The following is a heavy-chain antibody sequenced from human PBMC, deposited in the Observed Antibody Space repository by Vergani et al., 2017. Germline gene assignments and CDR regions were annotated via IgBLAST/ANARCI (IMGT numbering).Heavy chain of an antibody. J-gene: IGHJ4*02. Sequence: EVQLVESGGGLVQPGGSLRLSCAASGFTFGSYWMSWVRQAPGKGLVWVANIKQDGSEKYYVDSVKGRFTISRDNAKNSLYLQMNSLRAEDTDVYYCARDYGWSSGRCSGGSCSNFDYWGQGTLVTVSS. CDR2: IKQDGSEK. V-gene: IGHV3-7*03. D-gene: IGHD2-15*01. CDR3: ARDYGWSSGRCSGGSCSNFDY. CDR1: GFTFGSYW.